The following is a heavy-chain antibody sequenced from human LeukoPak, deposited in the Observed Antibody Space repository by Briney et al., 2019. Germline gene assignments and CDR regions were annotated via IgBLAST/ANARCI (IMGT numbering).Heavy chain of an antibody. CDR2: ISSSGSTI. D-gene: IGHD3-10*01. CDR3: AIDLGLDYYGSGSYPSGGY. Sequence: GGSLRLSCAASGLTFSDYYMSWIRQAPGKGLEWVSYISSSGSTIYYTDSVKGRFTISRDNAKNSLYLQMNSLRAEDTAVYYCAIDLGLDYYGSGSYPSGGYWGQGTLVTVSS. V-gene: IGHV3-11*04. J-gene: IGHJ4*02. CDR1: GLTFSDYY.